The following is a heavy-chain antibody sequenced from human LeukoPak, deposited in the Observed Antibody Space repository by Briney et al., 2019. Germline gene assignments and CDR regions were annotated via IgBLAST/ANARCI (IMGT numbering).Heavy chain of an antibody. CDR2: IRSKANSYAT. CDR1: GFTFSGSA. V-gene: IGHV3-73*01. CDR3: TRRDYYMDV. J-gene: IGHJ6*03. Sequence: GGSLRLSCAASGFTFSGSAMHWVRQASGKGLEWVGRIRSKANSYATAYAASVKGRFSIARDDSKNTAYLQMNSLKTEDTAVYYCTRRDYYMDVWGKGTTVTVSS.